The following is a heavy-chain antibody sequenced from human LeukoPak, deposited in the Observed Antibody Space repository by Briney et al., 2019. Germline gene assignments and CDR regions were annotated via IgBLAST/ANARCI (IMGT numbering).Heavy chain of an antibody. CDR3: ARDTYNWNYGYDY. Sequence: NPGGSLRLSCAASGFTFDDYAMHWVRQAPGKGLEWVSSISTTSTYVYYVDSVKGRFTISRDNAKNSLYLQMNSLRAEDTAVYYCARDTYNWNYGYDYWGQGTLVTVSS. D-gene: IGHD1-7*01. V-gene: IGHV3-21*01. J-gene: IGHJ4*02. CDR2: ISTTSTYV. CDR1: GFTFDDYA.